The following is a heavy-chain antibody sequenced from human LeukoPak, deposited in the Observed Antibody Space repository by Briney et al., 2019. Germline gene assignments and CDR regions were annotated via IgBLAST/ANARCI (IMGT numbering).Heavy chain of an antibody. CDR2: IYHSGTT. V-gene: IGHV4-38-2*01. J-gene: IGHJ3*02. CDR3: ARLKSFSGYFGVFDI. CDR1: GYSINSGYY. D-gene: IGHD4-17*01. Sequence: SETLSLTCAVSGYSINSGYYWGWIRQPPGKGLEWIGSIYHSGTTYYNPSLKSRATISVDTSKNQFSLKLSSVTAADTAVYYCARLKSFSGYFGVFDIWGQGTMVTVSS.